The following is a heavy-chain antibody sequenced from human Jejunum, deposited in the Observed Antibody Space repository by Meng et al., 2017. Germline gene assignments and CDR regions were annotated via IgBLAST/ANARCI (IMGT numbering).Heavy chain of an antibody. D-gene: IGHD2/OR15-2a*01. CDR3: ARDLLDPNIAATGWFDP. V-gene: IGHV4-4*02. CDR2: ISHTGRI. Sequence: VQVNEAGPVLVKPSGTLSLPCAVSGGSISNNNWWSWVRQPPGKGLEWIGEISHTGRINYNPSLKSRVTMSLDKSKNQFSLDLTSVTGADTAVYYCARDLLDPNIAATGWFDPWGQGTLVTVSS. CDR1: GGSISNNNW. J-gene: IGHJ5*02.